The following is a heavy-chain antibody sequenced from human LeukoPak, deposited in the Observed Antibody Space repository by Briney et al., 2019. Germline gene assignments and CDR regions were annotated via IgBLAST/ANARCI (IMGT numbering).Heavy chain of an antibody. Sequence: GGSLRLSCAASGFTFSSYSINWVRQAPGKGLEWVSSISSTSSYIYYADSVKGRFTISRDNTKNSLYLQMNSLRAEDTAVYYCARVVRYYYYMDVWGKGTTVTVSS. J-gene: IGHJ6*03. V-gene: IGHV3-21*01. CDR1: GFTFSSYS. CDR2: ISSTSSYI. CDR3: ARVVRYYYYMDV.